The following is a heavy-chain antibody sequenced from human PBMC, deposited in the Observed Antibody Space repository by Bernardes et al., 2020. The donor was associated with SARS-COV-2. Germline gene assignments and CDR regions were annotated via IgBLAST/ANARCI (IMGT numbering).Heavy chain of an antibody. V-gene: IGHV3-53*01. CDR3: ARGHSSGLTHDAFDI. J-gene: IGHJ3*02. Sequence: GGSLRLSCAASGFTVSSNYMSWVRQAPGKGLEWVSVIYSGGSTYYADSVKGRFTISRDNSKNTLYLQMNSLRAEDTAVYYCARGHSSGLTHDAFDIWGQGTMVTVSS. CDR2: IYSGGST. D-gene: IGHD6-19*01. CDR1: GFTVSSNY.